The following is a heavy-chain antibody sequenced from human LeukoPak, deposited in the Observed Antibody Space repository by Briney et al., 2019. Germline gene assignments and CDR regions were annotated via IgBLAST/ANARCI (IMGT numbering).Heavy chain of an antibody. D-gene: IGHD3-3*01. CDR1: GYTFTSYY. V-gene: IGHV1-46*01. CDR3: ARDARHYDFWSGYYSPFDY. CDR2: INPSGGST. J-gene: IGHJ4*02. Sequence: ASVKVSCKASGYTFTSYYMHWVRQAPGQGLEWMGIINPSGGSTSYAQKFQGRVTMTRDTSTSTVYMELSSLRSEDTAVYYCARDARHYDFWSGYYSPFDYWGQGTLVTVSS.